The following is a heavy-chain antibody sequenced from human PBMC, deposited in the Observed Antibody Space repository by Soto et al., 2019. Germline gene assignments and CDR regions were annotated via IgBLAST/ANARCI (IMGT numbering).Heavy chain of an antibody. CDR1: GFTFSSYD. D-gene: IGHD3-10*01. Sequence: PGGSLRLSCAASGFTFSSYDMHWVRQATGKGLEWVSAIGTAGDTYYPGSVKGRFTISRENAKNSLYLQMNSLRAGDTAVYYCARGPRFQSSFDYWGQGTLVTVSS. J-gene: IGHJ4*02. CDR2: IGTAGDT. CDR3: ARGPRFQSSFDY. V-gene: IGHV3-13*01.